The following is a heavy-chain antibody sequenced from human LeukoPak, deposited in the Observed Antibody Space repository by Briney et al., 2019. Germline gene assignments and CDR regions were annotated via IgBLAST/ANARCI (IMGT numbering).Heavy chain of an antibody. Sequence: GGSLRLSCVVSGFTFSTYWMHWVRQAPGTGLVWVSRIKSDGSNSNYADCVEGRFTISRDNAKNTLYLQMNSLRAEDTAVYHCVRVGGRSSIGGDCWGQGTLVTVSS. CDR1: GFTFSTYW. CDR2: IKSDGSNS. D-gene: IGHD3-10*01. V-gene: IGHV3-74*01. J-gene: IGHJ4*02. CDR3: VRVGGRSSIGGDC.